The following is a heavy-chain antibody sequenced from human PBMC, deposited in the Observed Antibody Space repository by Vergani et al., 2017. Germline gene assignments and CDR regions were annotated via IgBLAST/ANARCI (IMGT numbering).Heavy chain of an antibody. CDR3: ARDLFSSSSWYLQGAFDI. D-gene: IGHD6-13*01. J-gene: IGHJ3*02. CDR2: ISSSSSTI. V-gene: IGHV3-48*01. CDR1: GFTFSSYS. Sequence: EVQLVESGGGLVQPGGSLRLSCAASGFTFSSYSMNWVRQAPGKGLEWGSYISSSSSTIYYADSVKGRFTISRDNAKNSLYLQMNSLRAEDTAVYYCARDLFSSSSWYLQGAFDIWGQGTMVTVSS.